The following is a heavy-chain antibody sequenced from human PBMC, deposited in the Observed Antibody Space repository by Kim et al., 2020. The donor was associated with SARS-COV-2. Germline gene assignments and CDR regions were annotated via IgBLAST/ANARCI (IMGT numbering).Heavy chain of an antibody. CDR2: IYHDGTNK. Sequence: GGSLRLSCAASRFTFSSLNIHWVRQAPGKGLEWVALIYHDGTNKYYADSVKGRFTISRDNSKNTLYLQMNSLRVEDTAVYYCTTYEFWGQGTPVTVS. J-gene: IGHJ4*02. CDR3: TTYEF. D-gene: IGHD3-22*01. CDR1: RFTFSSLN. V-gene: IGHV3-33*01.